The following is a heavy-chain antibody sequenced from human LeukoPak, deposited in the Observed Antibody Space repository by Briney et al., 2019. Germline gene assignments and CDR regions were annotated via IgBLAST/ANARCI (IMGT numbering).Heavy chain of an antibody. CDR1: GGSFSGYY. Sequence: SETLSLTCAVYGGSFSGYYWSWIRQSPGKGLEWIGEINHSGSTNYNPSLKSRVTISVDTSKNQFSLKLSSVTAADTAVYYCARRLGYYYDSGGYYYWGQGTLVTVSS. V-gene: IGHV4-34*01. J-gene: IGHJ4*02. CDR2: INHSGST. CDR3: ARRLGYYYDSGGYYY. D-gene: IGHD3-22*01.